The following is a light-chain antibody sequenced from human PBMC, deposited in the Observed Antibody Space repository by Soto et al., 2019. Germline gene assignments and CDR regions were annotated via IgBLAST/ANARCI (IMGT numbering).Light chain of an antibody. V-gene: IGLV2-23*01. CDR3: CSYAGRSTWDVV. CDR2: EGL. CDR1: SSDVGGSGL. Sequence: QSALTQPASLSGSPGQSITISCTGTSSDVGGSGLVSWYQFHPGKAPKLLIFEGLKRPSGISNRFSGSKSGSTASLTISGLQAEDEADYYCCSYAGRSTWDVVFGGGTKVTVL. J-gene: IGLJ2*01.